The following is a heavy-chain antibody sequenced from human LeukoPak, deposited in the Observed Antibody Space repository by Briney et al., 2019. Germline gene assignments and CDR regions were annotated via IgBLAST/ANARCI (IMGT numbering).Heavy chain of an antibody. CDR2: IYTSGST. CDR1: GGPISSYY. J-gene: IGHJ6*03. V-gene: IGHV4-4*07. Sequence: SETLSLTCTVSGGPISSYYWSWIRQPAGKGLEWIGRIYTSGSTNYNPSLKSRVTMSVDTSKNQFSLKLSSVAAADTAVYYCARGSVHYYYYYMDVWGKGTTVTVSS. CDR3: ARGSVHYYYYYMDV. D-gene: IGHD3-3*01.